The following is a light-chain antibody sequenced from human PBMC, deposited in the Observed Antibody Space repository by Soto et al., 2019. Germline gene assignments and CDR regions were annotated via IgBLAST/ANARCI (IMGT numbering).Light chain of an antibody. V-gene: IGKV1-39*01. CDR2: AAS. J-gene: IGKJ3*01. Sequence: IQMTQSPSSLSASVGEGVTITCQASQDIRNYVNWYQQKPGKAPKLLIYAASSLQSGVPSRFSGSGSGTDFTLTISSLQPEDFATYYCQQSYSTPLFGPGTKVAIK. CDR1: QDIRNY. CDR3: QQSYSTPL.